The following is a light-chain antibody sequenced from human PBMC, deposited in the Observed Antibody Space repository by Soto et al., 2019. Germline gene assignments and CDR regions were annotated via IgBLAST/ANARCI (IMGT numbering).Light chain of an antibody. Sequence: EIVLTQPPGTLSLSPGERATLSCSASQSFSNNYLAWYQQKPGQAPRLLIYGASNRATGIPDRFSGTKSGTDFTLTIRRLEPEDFAVYYCQQRSDWPSFGQGTRLEIK. J-gene: IGKJ5*01. CDR1: QSFSNNY. V-gene: IGKV3D-20*02. CDR2: GAS. CDR3: QQRSDWPS.